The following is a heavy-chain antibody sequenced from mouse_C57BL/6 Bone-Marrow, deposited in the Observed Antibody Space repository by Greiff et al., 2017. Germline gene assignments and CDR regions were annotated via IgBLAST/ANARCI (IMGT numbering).Heavy chain of an antibody. V-gene: IGHV4-1*01. D-gene: IGHD2-3*01. Sequence: EVQLQQSGGGLVQPGGSLKLSCAASGIDFSRYWMSWVRRAPGKGLEWIGEINPDSSTINYAPSLKDKFIITRDTAKNTLYLQMSKVRSEDTAFYYSARRGYDGYYLYAMDYWGQGTSVTVSS. CDR1: GIDFSRYW. J-gene: IGHJ4*01. CDR3: ARRGYDGYYLYAMDY. CDR2: INPDSSTI.